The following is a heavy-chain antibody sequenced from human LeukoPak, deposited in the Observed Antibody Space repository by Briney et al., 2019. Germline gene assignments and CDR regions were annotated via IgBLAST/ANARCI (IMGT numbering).Heavy chain of an antibody. CDR3: AREDYYGSGSHWNY. V-gene: IGHV4-4*07. J-gene: IGHJ4*02. Sequence: SETLSLTCTVSGGSISSYYWSWIRQPAGKGLEWIGRIYTSGSTNYNPSLKSRVTMSVDTSKNQFSLQLNSVTPEDTAVYYCAREDYYGSGSHWNYWGQGTLVTVSS. D-gene: IGHD3-10*01. CDR2: IYTSGST. CDR1: GGSISSYY.